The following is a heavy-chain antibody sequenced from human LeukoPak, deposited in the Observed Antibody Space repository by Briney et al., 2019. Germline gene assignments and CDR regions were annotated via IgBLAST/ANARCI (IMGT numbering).Heavy chain of an antibody. CDR2: IIPIFGTA. CDR1: GGTFSSYA. Sequence: SVKVSCKASGGTFSSYAISWVRQAPGQGLEWMGGIIPIFGTANYAQKFQGRVTITTDESTSTAYMELSSLRSEDTAVYYCARAIRGQLLLEYWGQGTLVTVSS. CDR3: ARAIRGQLLLEY. J-gene: IGHJ4*02. V-gene: IGHV1-69*05. D-gene: IGHD2-2*01.